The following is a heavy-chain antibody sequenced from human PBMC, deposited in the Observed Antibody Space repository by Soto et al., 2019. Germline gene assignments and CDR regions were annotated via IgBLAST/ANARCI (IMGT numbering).Heavy chain of an antibody. Sequence: ASVKVSCKGSGYTFTSYYMHWVRQAPGQGLEWMGTINPSGGSTKYAQKFQGRVTMTSDTSTRTLYMEVSSLRSEDTAVYYCARGAEYSYGWDGFHYWGQGTPVTVSS. CDR1: GYTFTSYY. V-gene: IGHV1-46*01. J-gene: IGHJ4*02. CDR2: INPSGGST. D-gene: IGHD6-25*01. CDR3: ARGAEYSYGWDGFHY.